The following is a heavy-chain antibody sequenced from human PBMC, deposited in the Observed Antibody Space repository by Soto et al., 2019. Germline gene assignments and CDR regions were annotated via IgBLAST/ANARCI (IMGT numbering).Heavy chain of an antibody. CDR3: ARESGGATATLGYYYFYMDV. J-gene: IGHJ6*03. CDR2: INPNSGVT. V-gene: IGHV1-2*04. Sequence: VQLVQSGAEVKKPGASVKVSCKSSGDSFNDYYLHWVRQAPGQGLEWMGWINPNSGVTKYAQKFQGWVTMTRDTSIRTVYMELSRLRSDDTAVYYCARESGGATATLGYYYFYMDVWGKGTTVTVSS. D-gene: IGHD5-12*01. CDR1: GDSFNDYY.